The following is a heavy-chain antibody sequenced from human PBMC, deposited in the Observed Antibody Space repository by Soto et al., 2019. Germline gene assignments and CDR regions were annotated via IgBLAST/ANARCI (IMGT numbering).Heavy chain of an antibody. CDR3: ARSTVAGTSRYYYYYGMDV. V-gene: IGHV4-4*02. CDR2: IYHSGST. CDR1: GGSISSSNW. J-gene: IGHJ6*02. D-gene: IGHD6-19*01. Sequence: SETLSLTCAVSGGSISSSNWWSWVRQPPGKGLEWIGEIYHSGSTNYNPSLKSRVTISVDKSKNQFSLKLSSVTAADTAVYYCARSTVAGTSRYYYYYGMDVWGQGTTVTVSS.